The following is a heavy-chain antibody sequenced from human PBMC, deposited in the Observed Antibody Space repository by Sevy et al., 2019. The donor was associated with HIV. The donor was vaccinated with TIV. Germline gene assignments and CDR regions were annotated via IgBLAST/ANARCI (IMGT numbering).Heavy chain of an antibody. CDR1: GGSISSYY. Sequence: SETLSLTCTVSGGSISSYYWSWIRQPPGKGLEWIGYIYYSGSTNYNPSLKSRVTISVDTSKNQFSLKPSSVTAADTAVYYCARVRSSSWTHNWFDPWGQGTLVTVSS. J-gene: IGHJ5*02. V-gene: IGHV4-59*01. D-gene: IGHD6-13*01. CDR2: IYYSGST. CDR3: ARVRSSSWTHNWFDP.